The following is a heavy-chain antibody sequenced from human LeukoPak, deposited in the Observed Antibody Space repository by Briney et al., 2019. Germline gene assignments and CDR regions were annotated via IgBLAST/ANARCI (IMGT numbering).Heavy chain of an antibody. D-gene: IGHD3-22*01. J-gene: IGHJ5*02. CDR2: INSDGINT. V-gene: IGHV3-74*01. CDR1: GFTFSNYW. CDR3: ARDLGQYYDTSDNWFDP. Sequence: HPGGSLRLSCAASGFTFSNYWMHWVRQAPGKGLVWVSRINSDGINTSYADSVKGRFTISRDNAKNTLNLQMNSLRAEDTAVYHCARDLGQYYDTSDNWFDPWGQGTLVTVSS.